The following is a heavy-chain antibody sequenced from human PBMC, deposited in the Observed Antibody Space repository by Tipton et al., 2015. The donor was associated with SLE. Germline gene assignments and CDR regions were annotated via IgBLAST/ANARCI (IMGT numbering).Heavy chain of an antibody. Sequence: TLSLTCAVYGGSFSGYYWSWIRQPPGKRLEWIGEINHSGSTNYNPSLKSRVTISVDTSKNQFSLKLSSVTAADTAVYYCARGREAVAGTSDAFDIWGQGTMVTVSS. J-gene: IGHJ3*02. D-gene: IGHD6-19*01. CDR3: ARGREAVAGTSDAFDI. CDR2: INHSGST. V-gene: IGHV4-34*01. CDR1: GGSFSGYY.